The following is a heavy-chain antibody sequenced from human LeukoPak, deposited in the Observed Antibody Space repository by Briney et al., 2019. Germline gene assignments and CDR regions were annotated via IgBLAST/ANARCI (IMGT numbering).Heavy chain of an antibody. V-gene: IGHV3-48*03. J-gene: IGHJ4*02. CDR3: AKGLYGSGSYPDY. Sequence: GGPLRLSCSASGCTFSSYEMNLVRQAPGKGLEWVSYISSSGSTIYYADSVKGRFTISRDNAKNSLYLQMNSLRAEDMALYYCAKGLYGSGSYPDYWGQGTLVTVSS. CDR1: GCTFSSYE. D-gene: IGHD3-10*01. CDR2: ISSSGSTI.